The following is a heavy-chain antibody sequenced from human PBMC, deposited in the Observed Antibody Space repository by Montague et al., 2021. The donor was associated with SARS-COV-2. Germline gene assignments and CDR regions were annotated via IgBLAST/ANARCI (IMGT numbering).Heavy chain of an antibody. CDR1: GFTFGNFA. CDR2: ISDSSDST. CDR3: VKDKIGVF. J-gene: IGHJ4*02. Sequence: SLRLSCAASGFTFGNFAMTWVRQTPGKGLEWVSSISDSSDSTWSPDSVKGRFTISRDNSKNISYLQMSSLRVDDTAIYYCVKDKIGVFWGQGTLVTVSS. V-gene: IGHV3-23*01. D-gene: IGHD3-16*01.